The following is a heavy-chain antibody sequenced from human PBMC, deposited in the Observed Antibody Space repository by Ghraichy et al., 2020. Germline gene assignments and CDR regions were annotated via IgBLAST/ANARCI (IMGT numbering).Heavy chain of an antibody. Sequence: LTCAASGFTFNNYAMSWVRQAPGKGLEWVSGISGSGVTTYYADSVKGRFTISRDNSKNTLYVQMNSLRAEDTAVYYCAGGYYFDFWGQGTLVTVSS. V-gene: IGHV3-23*01. J-gene: IGHJ4*02. CDR1: GFTFNNYA. CDR3: AGGYYFDF. D-gene: IGHD3-16*01. CDR2: ISGSGVTT.